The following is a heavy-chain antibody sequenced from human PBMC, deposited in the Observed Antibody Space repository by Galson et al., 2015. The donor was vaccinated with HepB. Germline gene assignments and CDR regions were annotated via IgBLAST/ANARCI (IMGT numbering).Heavy chain of an antibody. Sequence: SLRLSCAASGFTFSSYAMSWVRQAPGKGLEWVSAISGSGGSTYYADSVKGRFTISRDNAKNSLYLQMNSLRAEDTAVYYCAREGRLAVAGNNPNDYWGQGTLVTVSS. D-gene: IGHD6-19*01. V-gene: IGHV3-23*01. J-gene: IGHJ4*02. CDR2: ISGSGGST. CDR3: AREGRLAVAGNNPNDY. CDR1: GFTFSSYA.